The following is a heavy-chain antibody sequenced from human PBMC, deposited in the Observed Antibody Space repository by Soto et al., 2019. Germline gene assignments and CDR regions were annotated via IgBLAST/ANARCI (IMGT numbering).Heavy chain of an antibody. Sequence: PVGSLRLSCAASGFTVSSNYMNWVRQAPGKGLEWVSTIYSGGTTNYADSVKGRFTISRDESKNTLFLQMNSLRAEDTAVYFCSRHLVVLVAATRVYNYYGMDVWGQGTTVTVSS. D-gene: IGHD2-15*01. CDR3: SRHLVVLVAATRVYNYYGMDV. CDR1: GFTVSSNY. CDR2: IYSGGTT. J-gene: IGHJ6*02. V-gene: IGHV3-53*01.